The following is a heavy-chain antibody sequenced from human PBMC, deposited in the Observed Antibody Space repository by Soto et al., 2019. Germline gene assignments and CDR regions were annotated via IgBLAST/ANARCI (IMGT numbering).Heavy chain of an antibody. CDR1: GGSMISYY. D-gene: IGHD3-22*01. V-gene: IGHV4-59*01. Sequence: SETLSLTCTVSGGSMISYYWSWIRQPPGKGLEWIGYIYYSGSTNYNPSLKSRVTISVDTSKSQFSLKLSSVTAADTAVYYCARDIRGYYDSSGYWFDPWGQGTLVTVSS. CDR3: ARDIRGYYDSSGYWFDP. CDR2: IYYSGST. J-gene: IGHJ5*02.